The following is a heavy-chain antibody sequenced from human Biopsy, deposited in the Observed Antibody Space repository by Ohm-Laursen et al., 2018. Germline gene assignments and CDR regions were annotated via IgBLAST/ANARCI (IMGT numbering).Heavy chain of an antibody. Sequence: PPGTLSLTCNVSGGDINNYNWSWIRQPAGKGLEWIGRIYPGGSTNYNPSLKSRVTMSVDTSKKQLSLGLRSVTAADTAMYYCASVVLGPTNDAFDLWGQGTMVVVSS. J-gene: IGHJ3*01. CDR2: IYPGGST. CDR1: GGDINNYN. V-gene: IGHV4-4*07. D-gene: IGHD3-22*01. CDR3: ASVVLGPTNDAFDL.